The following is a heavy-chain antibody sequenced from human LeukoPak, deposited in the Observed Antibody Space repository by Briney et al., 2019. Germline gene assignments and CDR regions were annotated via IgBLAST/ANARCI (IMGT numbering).Heavy chain of an antibody. D-gene: IGHD6-13*01. V-gene: IGHV1-2*02. Sequence: ASVKVSCKASGYTFTGYYLHWVRQAPGQGLGWMGWINPNSGGTNYAQKFQSRVTMTRDTSISTAYMELSRLRSDGTAVYYCARDRYLAAAGHLDYWGQGTLVTVSS. CDR2: INPNSGGT. CDR3: ARDRYLAAAGHLDY. J-gene: IGHJ4*02. CDR1: GYTFTGYY.